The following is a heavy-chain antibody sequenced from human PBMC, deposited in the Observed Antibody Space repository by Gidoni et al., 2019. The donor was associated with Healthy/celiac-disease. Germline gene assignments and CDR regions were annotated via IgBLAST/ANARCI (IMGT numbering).Heavy chain of an antibody. Sequence: QVQLVQSGAAVKKPGASVKVSCKASGYTFTGYYMHWVRQAPGQGLEWMGWINPNSGGTNYAQKFQGRVTMTRDTSISTAYMELSRLRSDDTAVYYCASEYSYGWGMEFLLDYWGQGTLVTVSS. V-gene: IGHV1-2*02. CDR3: ASEYSYGWGMEFLLDY. J-gene: IGHJ4*02. CDR2: INPNSGGT. CDR1: GYTFTGYY. D-gene: IGHD5-18*01.